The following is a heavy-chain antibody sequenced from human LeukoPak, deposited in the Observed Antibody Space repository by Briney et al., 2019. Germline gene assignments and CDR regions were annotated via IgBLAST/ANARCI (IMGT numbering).Heavy chain of an antibody. V-gene: IGHV4-39*01. J-gene: IGHJ4*02. D-gene: IGHD3-3*01. CDR3: ARRSALLRFLEWDQYYFDY. CDR1: GGSISSSSYY. CDR2: IYYSGST. Sequence: SETLSLTCTVSGGSISSSSYYWGWIRQPPGKGLEWIGSIYYSGSTYHNPSLKSRVTISVDTSKNQFSLKLSSVTAADTAVYYCARRSALLRFLEWDQYYFDYWGQGTLVTVSS.